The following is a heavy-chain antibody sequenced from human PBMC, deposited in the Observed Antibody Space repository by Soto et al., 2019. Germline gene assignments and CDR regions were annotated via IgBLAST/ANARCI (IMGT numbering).Heavy chain of an antibody. J-gene: IGHJ3*02. CDR1: GFTVSSTY. CDR3: ARVTYYYDSSGSWAYDAFDI. D-gene: IGHD3-22*01. CDR2: IYSGGST. V-gene: IGHV3-66*01. Sequence: GGSLRLSCAASGFTVSSTYMSWVRQAPGKGLEWVSLIYSGGSTYYADSAKGRFTISRDNSKNTLYLQMNSLRAEDTAVHYCARVTYYYDSSGSWAYDAFDIWGQGTMVTVSS.